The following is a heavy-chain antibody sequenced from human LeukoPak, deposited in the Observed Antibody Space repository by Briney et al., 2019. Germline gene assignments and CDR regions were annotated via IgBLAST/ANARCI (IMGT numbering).Heavy chain of an antibody. D-gene: IGHD3-3*02. Sequence: SETLSLTCTVSGGSISSYYWSWIRQPPGKGLEWIGHIYYSGSTNYNPSLKSRVTISVDTSKNQFSLKPSSVTAADTAVYYCARLGHFWSGYYYYYYGMDVWGQGTTVTVSS. J-gene: IGHJ6*02. V-gene: IGHV4-59*08. CDR1: GGSISSYY. CDR2: IYYSGST. CDR3: ARLGHFWSGYYYYYYGMDV.